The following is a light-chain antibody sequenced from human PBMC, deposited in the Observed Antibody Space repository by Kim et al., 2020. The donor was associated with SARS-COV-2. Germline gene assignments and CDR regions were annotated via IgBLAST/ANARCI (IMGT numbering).Light chain of an antibody. V-gene: IGKV3-15*01. CDR1: QSVGVN. Sequence: RVVTQSPGTLSVSPGERATLSCRASQSVGVNLAWYQHKPGQAPRLLIYGASTRATGVPARFSGSGSGTEFALTISSLQSEDFAFYYCQQYDTYFTWTFGQGTKVDIK. CDR3: QQYDTYFTWT. J-gene: IGKJ1*01. CDR2: GAS.